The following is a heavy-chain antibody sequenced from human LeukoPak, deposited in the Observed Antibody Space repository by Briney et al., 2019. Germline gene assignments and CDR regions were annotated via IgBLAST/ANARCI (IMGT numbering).Heavy chain of an antibody. CDR1: GFNFSSYG. D-gene: IGHD3-10*01. CDR2: INWNGGST. Sequence: GGSLRLSCAASGFNFSSYGMSWVRQAPGKGLEWVSGINWNGGSTGYADSVKGRFTISRDNAKNSLYLQMNSLRAEDTAVYYCARVWRDYYGSGSYYQDYWGQGTLVTVSS. J-gene: IGHJ4*02. V-gene: IGHV3-20*04. CDR3: ARVWRDYYGSGSYYQDY.